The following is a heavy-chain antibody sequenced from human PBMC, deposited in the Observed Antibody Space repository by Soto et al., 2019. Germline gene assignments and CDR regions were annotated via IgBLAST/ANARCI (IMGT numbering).Heavy chain of an antibody. CDR3: ARGFYYDSGYWAAFDT. CDR2: INHNSGDT. D-gene: IGHD3-22*01. CDR1: GYTFTGYY. V-gene: IGHV1-2*02. J-gene: IGHJ3*02. Sequence: GASVKVSCKASGYTFTGYYMHWVRQAPGQGLEWMGWINHNSGDTNYAQKFQGRVIMTRDTSISTAYMELSGLRSDDTAVYYCARGFYYDSGYWAAFDTWGQGTMVTVSS.